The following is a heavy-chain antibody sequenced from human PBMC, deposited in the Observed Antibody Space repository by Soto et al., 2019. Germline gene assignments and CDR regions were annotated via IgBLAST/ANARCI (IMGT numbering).Heavy chain of an antibody. V-gene: IGHV5-51*01. CDR2: IYPGDSDT. Sequence: VESLIISFKGSGYSFTSYWIGWVRQMPGKGLEWMGIIYPGDSDTRYSPSFQGQVTISADKSISTAYLQWSSLKASDTAMYYCASHLYYYGMDVWGQGTTVTVS. J-gene: IGHJ6*02. CDR1: GYSFTSYW. CDR3: ASHLYYYGMDV.